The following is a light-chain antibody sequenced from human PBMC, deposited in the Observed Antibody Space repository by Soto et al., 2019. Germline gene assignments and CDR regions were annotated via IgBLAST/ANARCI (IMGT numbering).Light chain of an antibody. CDR2: GAS. J-gene: IGKJ1*01. CDR1: QSVSSN. V-gene: IGKV3-15*01. Sequence: EIVLTQSTATLSVSPGERATLSCRASQSVSSNLAWYQQKPGQAPRLLIYGASTRATGIPARFSGSGSGTEFTLTISSLQSEDFAVYYCQQYNNWPWTFGQGTKVDIK. CDR3: QQYNNWPWT.